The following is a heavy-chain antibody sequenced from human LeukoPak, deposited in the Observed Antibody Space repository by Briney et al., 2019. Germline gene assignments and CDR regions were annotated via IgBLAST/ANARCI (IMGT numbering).Heavy chain of an antibody. J-gene: IGHJ4*02. V-gene: IGHV3-7*01. Sequence: GGSLRLSCAASGFTFTNFWMSWVRQAPGKGLEWVANIKEDGSEKYYVDSVKGRFTISRDNAKNSLYLQMNSLRAEDTAVYYCARSNRFDYWGQGTLVTVSS. CDR3: ARSNRFDY. CDR1: GFTFTNFW. CDR2: IKEDGSEK.